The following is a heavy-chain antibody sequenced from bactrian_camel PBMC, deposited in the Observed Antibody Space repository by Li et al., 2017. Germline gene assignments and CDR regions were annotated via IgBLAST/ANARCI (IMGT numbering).Heavy chain of an antibody. J-gene: IGHJ6*01. V-gene: IGHV3S1*01. CDR3: AAVVACDSVDNWVRSAEPDFGF. CDR2: LWIGGATT. Sequence: HVQLVESGGGSVQAGGSLRLSCAAGRYTYKRNCMGWFRQRPGKDREALAVLWIGGATTTYADSVKGRFTISEDNAKNTLYLQMNSLKAEDTDMYYCAAVVACDSVDNWVRSAEPDFGFWCQGTQVTVS. D-gene: IGHD8*01. CDR1: RYTYKRNC.